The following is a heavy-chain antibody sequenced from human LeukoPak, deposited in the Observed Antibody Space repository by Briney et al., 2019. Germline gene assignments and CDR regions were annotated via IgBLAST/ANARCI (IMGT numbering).Heavy chain of an antibody. CDR1: GYTFTGYY. CDR3: ARNGPAAGPRGAFDI. CDR2: INPNSGGT. D-gene: IGHD6-13*01. Sequence: GASVKVSCKASGYTFTGYYMHWVRQAPGQGLEWMGWINPNSGGTNYAQKFQGRVTMTRDTSISTAYMELSRLRSDDTAVYYCARNGPAAGPRGAFDIWGQGTMVTVSS. J-gene: IGHJ3*02. V-gene: IGHV1-2*02.